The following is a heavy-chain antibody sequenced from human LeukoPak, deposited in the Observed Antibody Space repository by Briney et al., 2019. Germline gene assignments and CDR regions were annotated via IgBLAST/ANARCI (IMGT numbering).Heavy chain of an antibody. CDR2: IRSKAYGGTT. D-gene: IGHD5-12*01. CDR3: TRDRWARGYSDYDVDY. CDR1: GFTFGDYV. Sequence: GGSLRLSCTASGFTFGDYVMNWVRQAPGKGLEWVGFIRSKAYGGTTEYAASVKGRFTISRDDSKSIAYLQTNSLKTEDTAVYYCTRDRWARGYSDYDVDYWGQGTLVTVSS. J-gene: IGHJ4*02. V-gene: IGHV3-49*04.